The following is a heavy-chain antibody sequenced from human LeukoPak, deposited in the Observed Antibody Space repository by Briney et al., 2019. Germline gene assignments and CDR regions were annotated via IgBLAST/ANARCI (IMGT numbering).Heavy chain of an antibody. Sequence: GGSLRLSCAASGFRFGSYWMSWVRQAPGKGLEWVANIKQDGREKYYVDSVKGRFTISRDNAKKTLYLEMNNLRVDDTAIYYCATSRVFDFWGQGTLVAVSS. CDR3: ATSRVFDF. CDR1: GFRFGSYW. CDR2: IKQDGREK. V-gene: IGHV3-7*01. J-gene: IGHJ4*02.